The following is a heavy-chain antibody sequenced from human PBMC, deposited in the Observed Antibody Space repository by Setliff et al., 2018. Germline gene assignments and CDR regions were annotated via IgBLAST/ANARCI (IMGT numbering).Heavy chain of an antibody. D-gene: IGHD2-15*01. J-gene: IGHJ4*01. Sequence: KSSETLSLTCTVSDDSFTSSRYYWGWIRQAPGSGLEWIGSISYSGTPYYNASVESRVTISIDTSRNQLSLELRSVTVADTATYYCVRPGGTTVVARHFDYWGAGILVTVSS. CDR1: DDSFTSSRYY. CDR3: VRPGGTTVVARHFDY. CDR2: ISYSGTP. V-gene: IGHV4-39*01.